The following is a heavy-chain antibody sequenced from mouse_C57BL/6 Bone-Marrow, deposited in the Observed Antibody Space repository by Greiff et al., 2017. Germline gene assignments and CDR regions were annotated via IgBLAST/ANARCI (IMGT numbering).Heavy chain of an antibody. J-gene: IGHJ1*03. Sequence: QVQLKESGAELVRPGASVKLSCKASGYTFTDYYINWVKQRPGQGLEWIARIYPGSGNTYYNEKFKGKATLTAEKSSSTAYMQLSSLTSEDSAVYFCARGTGTRYFDVWGTGTTVTVAS. CDR1: GYTFTDYY. CDR2: IYPGSGNT. CDR3: ARGTGTRYFDV. V-gene: IGHV1-76*01. D-gene: IGHD4-1*01.